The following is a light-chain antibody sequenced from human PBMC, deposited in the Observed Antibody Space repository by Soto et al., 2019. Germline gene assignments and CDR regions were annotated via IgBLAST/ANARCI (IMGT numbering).Light chain of an antibody. CDR2: GNS. CDR1: RSNIGAGYD. CDR3: QSYDISLSGVV. Sequence: QSVVTQPHSVSGAPGQRVTISCTWIRSNIGAGYDVHWYQQLPGTAPKLLIDGNSNRPSGVPDRFSGSTSGTSASLAITGLQAEDEADYYCQSYDISLSGVVFGGGTQLTVL. V-gene: IGLV1-40*01. J-gene: IGLJ2*01.